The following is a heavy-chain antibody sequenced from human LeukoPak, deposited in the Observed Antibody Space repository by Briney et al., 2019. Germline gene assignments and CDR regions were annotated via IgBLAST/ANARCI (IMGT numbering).Heavy chain of an antibody. CDR2: IYYSGST. D-gene: IGHD2-15*01. CDR3: ARDEGYCSGGSCQLRPY. Sequence: SETPSLTCTVSGGSISSSSYYWGWIRQPPGKGLEWIGSIYYSGSTYYNPSLKSRVTISVDTSKNQFSLKLSSVTAADTAVYYCARDEGYCSGGSCQLRPYWGQGTLVTVSS. J-gene: IGHJ4*02. CDR1: GGSISSSSYY. V-gene: IGHV4-39*07.